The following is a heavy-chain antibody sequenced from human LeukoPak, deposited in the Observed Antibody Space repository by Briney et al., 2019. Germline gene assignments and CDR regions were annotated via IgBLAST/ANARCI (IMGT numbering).Heavy chain of an antibody. V-gene: IGHV3-48*03. CDR1: GFTFSSYE. D-gene: IGHD3-10*02. CDR3: AELGITMIGGV. Sequence: GSLRLSCAASGFTFSSYEMNWVRQAPGKGLEWVSYISSSGSTIYYADSVKGRFTISRDNAKNSLYLQMNSLRAEDTAVYYCAELGITMIGGVWGKGTTATISS. CDR2: ISSSGSTI. J-gene: IGHJ6*04.